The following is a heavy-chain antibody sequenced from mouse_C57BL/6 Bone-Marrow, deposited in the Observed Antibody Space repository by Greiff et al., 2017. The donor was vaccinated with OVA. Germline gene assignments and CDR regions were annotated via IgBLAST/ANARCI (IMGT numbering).Heavy chain of an antibody. J-gene: IGHJ2*01. CDR3: ARSGVGLDY. D-gene: IGHD1-1*01. CDR2: IYPRSGNP. CDR1: GYTFTSYG. Sequence: QVQLKESGAELARPGASVKLSCKASGYTFTSYGISWVKQRTGQGLEWIGEIYPRSGNPYFNEKFKGKATLTADKSSSTAYMELRSLTSEDSAVYFCARSGVGLDYWGQGTTLTVSS. V-gene: IGHV1-81*01.